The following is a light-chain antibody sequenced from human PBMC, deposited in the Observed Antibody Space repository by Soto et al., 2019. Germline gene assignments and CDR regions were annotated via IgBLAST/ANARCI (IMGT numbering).Light chain of an antibody. Sequence: QSALTQPRSVSGSPGQSVTIACTGTSSDVGRYDYVSWYQQHPGEAPKLVVYDVTKRPSGVPDRFSGSKSGNTASLTISGLQAEDEADYYCCSYTTNITYVFGSGTKLTVL. CDR1: SSDVGRYDY. V-gene: IGLV2-11*01. CDR3: CSYTTNITYV. J-gene: IGLJ1*01. CDR2: DVT.